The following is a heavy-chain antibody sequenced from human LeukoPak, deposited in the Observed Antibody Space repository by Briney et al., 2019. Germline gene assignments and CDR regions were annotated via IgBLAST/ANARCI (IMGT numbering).Heavy chain of an antibody. CDR3: ASHKRGYCSGGSCYSVSSLDY. CDR1: GGPFSGYY. V-gene: IGHV4-34*01. CDR2: INRSGST. Sequence: SETLSLTCAVYGGPFSGYYWSWIRQPPGKGLEWIGEINRSGSTNYNPSLKSRVTISVDTSKNQFSLKLSSVTAADTAVYYCASHKRGYCSGGSCYSVSSLDYWGQGTLVTVSS. J-gene: IGHJ4*02. D-gene: IGHD2-15*01.